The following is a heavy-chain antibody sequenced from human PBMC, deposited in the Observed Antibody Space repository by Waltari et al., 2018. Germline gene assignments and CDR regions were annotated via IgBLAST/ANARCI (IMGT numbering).Heavy chain of an antibody. D-gene: IGHD1-1*01. J-gene: IGHJ4*02. CDR3: ALTTGPTFDY. V-gene: IGHV4-38-2*02. Sequence: QVQLQESGPGLVKPSETLSLTCTVSGYSIRSGYYWGWIRQPPGKGLEWIGSIDHSGGTYYNPSLKSRVTIAVDTSKNQFSLKLSSVTAADTAVYYCALTTGPTFDYWGQGTLVTVSS. CDR2: IDHSGGT. CDR1: GYSIRSGYY.